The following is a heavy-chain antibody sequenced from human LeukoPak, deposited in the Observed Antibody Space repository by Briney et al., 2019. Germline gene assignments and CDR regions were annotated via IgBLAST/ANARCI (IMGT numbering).Heavy chain of an antibody. Sequence: SETLSLTCTVSGGSISSGGYYWSWIRQHPGKGLEWIGYIYYSGSTYYNPSLKSRVTISVDTSKNQFSLKLSSVTAAGTAVYYCARDRGPYSGYDSYYFDYWGQGTLVTVSS. J-gene: IGHJ4*02. CDR1: GGSISSGGYY. CDR3: ARDRGPYSGYDSYYFDY. V-gene: IGHV4-31*03. CDR2: IYYSGST. D-gene: IGHD5-12*01.